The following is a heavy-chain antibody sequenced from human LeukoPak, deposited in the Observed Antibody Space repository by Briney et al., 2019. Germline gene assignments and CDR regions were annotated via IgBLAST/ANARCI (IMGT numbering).Heavy chain of an antibody. CDR2: ISYDGSNK. CDR1: GFTFRSCA. V-gene: IGHV3-30*18. D-gene: IGHD3-10*01. Sequence: PEGSLRLSCAASGFTFRSCAMSWVRQAPGKGLEWVAVISYDGSNKYYADSVKGRFTISRDNSKNTLYLQMNSLRAEDTAVYYCAKDLITMVRGVPPDYGGQGTLVTVSS. J-gene: IGHJ4*02. CDR3: AKDLITMVRGVPPDY.